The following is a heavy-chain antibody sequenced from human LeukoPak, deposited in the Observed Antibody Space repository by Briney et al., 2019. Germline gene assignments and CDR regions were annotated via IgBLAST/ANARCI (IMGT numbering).Heavy chain of an antibody. CDR1: GFTFRSYG. J-gene: IGHJ4*02. Sequence: PVGSLRLSCAASGFTFRSYGMHWVRQAPGKGLEWMAFVRDDGSTKYYADSVKGRFTISRDNSKSTLFLQMNSLRAEDTAVYFCAKTVSSSLGFFDSWGQGTLVTVSS. D-gene: IGHD6-6*01. CDR2: VRDDGSTK. V-gene: IGHV3-30*02. CDR3: AKTVSSSLGFFDS.